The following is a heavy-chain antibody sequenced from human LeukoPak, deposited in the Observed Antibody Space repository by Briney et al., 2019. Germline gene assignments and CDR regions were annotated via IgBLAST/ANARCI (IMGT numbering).Heavy chain of an antibody. CDR2: IYSGGST. Sequence: GGSLRLSCAASGFSVSNNYMSWVRQAPGKGLEWVSVIYSGGSTFYADSVKGRFTISRDNSKNTLYLQMNSLRAEDTAVYYCTRGPSGGNAFGYWGQGTLVTVSS. CDR1: GFSVSNNY. V-gene: IGHV3-66*01. D-gene: IGHD4-23*01. J-gene: IGHJ4*02. CDR3: TRGPSGGNAFGY.